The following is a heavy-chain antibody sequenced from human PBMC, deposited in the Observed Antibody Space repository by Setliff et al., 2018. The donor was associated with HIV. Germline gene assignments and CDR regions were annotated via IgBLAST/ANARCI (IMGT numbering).Heavy chain of an antibody. D-gene: IGHD3-10*01. V-gene: IGHV3-23*01. Sequence: PGGSLRLSCAASGFTFSSYAMSWVRQAPGKGLEWVSAISGSGGSTYYADSVKGRFTIARDNSKNTLYRQMNSLRAEDTAVYYCARVVDTSGGYWGSFYRYMDVWGKGTTVTVSS. J-gene: IGHJ6*03. CDR3: ARVVDTSGGYWGSFYRYMDV. CDR2: ISGSGGST. CDR1: GFTFSSYA.